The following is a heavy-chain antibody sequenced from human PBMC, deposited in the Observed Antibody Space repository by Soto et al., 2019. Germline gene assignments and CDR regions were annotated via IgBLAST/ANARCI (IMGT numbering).Heavy chain of an antibody. CDR2: TIPIFGTA. CDR1: GGTFSSYA. CDR3: ARDPPAESKGEIWFDP. J-gene: IGHJ5*02. D-gene: IGHD3-10*01. V-gene: IGHV1-69*01. Sequence: QVQLVQSGAEVKKPGSSVKVSCKASGGTFSSYAISWVRQAPGQGLEWMGGTIPIFGTANYAQKFQGRVTITADESTSTAYMELSSLRSEDTAVYYCARDPPAESKGEIWFDPWGQGTLVTVSS.